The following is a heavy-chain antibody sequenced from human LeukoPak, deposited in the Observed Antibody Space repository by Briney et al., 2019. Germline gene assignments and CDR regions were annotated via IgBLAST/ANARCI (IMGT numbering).Heavy chain of an antibody. CDR3: ARVRFLEWLLYDY. J-gene: IGHJ4*02. Sequence: SVKVSCKASGGTFSSYAISWVRQAPGQGLEWMGGIIPIFGTANYAQKFQGRVTITADESTSTAYMELSSLRSEDTAVYYCARVRFLEWLLYDYWGQGTLVTVSS. V-gene: IGHV1-69*13. CDR2: IIPIFGTA. CDR1: GGTFSSYA. D-gene: IGHD3-3*01.